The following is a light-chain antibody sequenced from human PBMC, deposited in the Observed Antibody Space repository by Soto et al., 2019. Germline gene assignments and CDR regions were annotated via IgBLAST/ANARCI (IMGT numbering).Light chain of an antibody. Sequence: EIVLTQSPGTLSLSPGERATLSCRASQSVSSSYLAWYQQKPGQAPRLLIYGASRRATGIPDRFSGSGSGTDFTLTISRLEPEDFAVYYCQQYGSSPGTVGQGTKLEIK. CDR2: GAS. V-gene: IGKV3-20*01. CDR3: QQYGSSPGT. CDR1: QSVSSSY. J-gene: IGKJ2*01.